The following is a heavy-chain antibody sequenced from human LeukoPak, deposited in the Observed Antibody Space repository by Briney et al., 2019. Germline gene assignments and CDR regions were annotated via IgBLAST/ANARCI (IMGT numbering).Heavy chain of an antibody. CDR1: GFTFSNYG. J-gene: IGHJ4*02. CDR2: IQYDGSNK. V-gene: IGHV3-30*02. Sequence: PGGSLRLSCAASGFTFSNYGMHWVRQAPDKGLEWVAFIQYDGSNKYYADSVKGRFTISRDNSKNTLYLQMNSLRAEDTALYYCANRYCSGGSCHRDYWGQGTLVTVSS. CDR3: ANRYCSGGSCHRDY. D-gene: IGHD2-15*01.